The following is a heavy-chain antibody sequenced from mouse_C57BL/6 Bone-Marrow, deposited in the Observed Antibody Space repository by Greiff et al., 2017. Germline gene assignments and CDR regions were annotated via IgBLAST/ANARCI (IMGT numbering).Heavy chain of an antibody. V-gene: IGHV1-5*01. CDR3: TRTSSYRAMDY. J-gene: IGHJ4*01. CDR2: SYPGNSDT. D-gene: IGHD1-1*01. Sequence: VQLQQSGTVLARPGASVKMSCKTSGYTFTSYWMHWVNQRPGQGLVWIGASYPGNSDTSYNQKFKGKAKMTAVTSASTAYMELSSRTNEDAAVFYFTRTSSYRAMDYWGQGTSVTVSA. CDR1: GYTFTSYW.